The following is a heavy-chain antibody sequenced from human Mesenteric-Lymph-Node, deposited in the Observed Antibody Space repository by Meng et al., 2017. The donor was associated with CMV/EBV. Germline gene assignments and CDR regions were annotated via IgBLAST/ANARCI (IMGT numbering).Heavy chain of an antibody. CDR2: IYSGGYTT. J-gene: IGHJ4*02. CDR3: AKDEEGWGSHFDY. D-gene: IGHD2-21*01. CDR1: GFTFSSYE. Sequence: GESLKISCAASGFTFSSYEMNWVRQAPGKGLEWVSAIYSGGYTTYYADSVKGRFTISRDDSKNTLYLQMYSLRPEDTAHYYCAKDEEGWGSHFDYWGQGTLVTVSS. V-gene: IGHV3-23*03.